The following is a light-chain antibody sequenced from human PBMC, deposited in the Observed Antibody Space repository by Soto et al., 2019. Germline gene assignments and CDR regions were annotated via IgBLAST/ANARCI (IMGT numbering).Light chain of an antibody. CDR3: QQSFSTPT. V-gene: IGKV1-39*01. Sequence: DIQLTQSPSSLSTSVGDRVTVTCRASQRISIYLNWYRQKPGKAPELLIYSASKLQSGVPSRFSGSGSGTDFTLTISSLQPEDFATYYCQQSFSTPTFGRGTRLEIK. CDR2: SAS. J-gene: IGKJ5*01. CDR1: QRISIY.